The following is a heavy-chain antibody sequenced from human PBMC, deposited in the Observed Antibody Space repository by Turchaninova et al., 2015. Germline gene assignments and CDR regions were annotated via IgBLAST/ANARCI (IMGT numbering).Heavy chain of an antibody. CDR3: AHRRPYGGISGHFDY. CDR2: IYWDDDK. CDR1: WSPLRTYGMG. Sequence: QITLKESGPPLVKPTQTLTLTCTFSWSPLRTYGMGVVWIRQPPGKALEWLAVIYWDDDKRYSPSLKTRLTITKDTSKNQVVLTMTNMDPVDTATYYCAHRRPYGGISGHFDYWGQGSLVTVSS. D-gene: IGHD4-23*01. J-gene: IGHJ4*02. V-gene: IGHV2-5*02.